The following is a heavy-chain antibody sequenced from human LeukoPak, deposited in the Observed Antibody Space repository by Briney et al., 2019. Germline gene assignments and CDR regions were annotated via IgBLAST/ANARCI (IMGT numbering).Heavy chain of an antibody. CDR2: IYTSGST. Sequence: SETLSLTCTVSGGSISSGDYYWSWIRQPPGKGLEWIGRIYTSGSTNYNPSLKSRVTMSVDTSKNQFSLKLSSVTAADTAVYYCARDPRSSWYDYWGPGTLVTVSS. CDR3: ARDPRSSWYDY. J-gene: IGHJ4*02. D-gene: IGHD6-13*01. V-gene: IGHV4-61*02. CDR1: GGSISSGDYY.